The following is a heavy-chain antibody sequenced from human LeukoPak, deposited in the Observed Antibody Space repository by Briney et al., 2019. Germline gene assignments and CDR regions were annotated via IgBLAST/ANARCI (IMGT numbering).Heavy chain of an antibody. CDR2: IYYSGST. Sequence: SETLSLTCTVPAGTIISHYWSWIRQPPGKGLEWIGYIYYSGSTNFNPSLKSRVTLSIDTSKNQFSLNLSSVTAADTAVYYCAREYYYDRSAYYRYFDYWGQGALVTVSS. CDR3: AREYYYDRSAYYRYFDY. CDR1: AGTIISHY. J-gene: IGHJ4*02. V-gene: IGHV4-59*11. D-gene: IGHD3-22*01.